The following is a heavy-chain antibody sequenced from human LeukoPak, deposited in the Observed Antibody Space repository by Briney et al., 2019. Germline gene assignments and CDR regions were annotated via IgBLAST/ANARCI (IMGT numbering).Heavy chain of an antibody. CDR1: GVSISSSNSY. V-gene: IGHV4-39*01. D-gene: IGHD3-10*01. J-gene: IGHJ4*02. CDR2: IYYSGNT. CDR3: ARGRIRGYYYGSGSNTHYFDY. Sequence: PSETLSLTCTVSGVSISSSNSYWSWIRQPPGKGLEWIGSIYYSGNTYYNASLKSQVSISIDTSKNQFSLRLTSVTAADTAVYYCARGRIRGYYYGSGSNTHYFDYWGQGTLVTVSS.